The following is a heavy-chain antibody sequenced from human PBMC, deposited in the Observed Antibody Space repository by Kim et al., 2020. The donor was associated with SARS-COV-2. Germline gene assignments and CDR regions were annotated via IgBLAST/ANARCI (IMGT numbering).Heavy chain of an antibody. D-gene: IGHD6-19*01. CDR1: GYTFNGYY. CDR3: ARVPIPSASVGYFDF. V-gene: IGHV1-2*06. Sequence: ASVKVSCKASGYTFNGYYIHWVRQAPGQGLEWIGRINPNTGGTNYALKFEDRVTMTRDTTISTAYMDLGRLRSDDTAVYYCARVPIPSASVGYFDFWGQGTLVTVSA. CDR2: INPNTGGT. J-gene: IGHJ4*02.